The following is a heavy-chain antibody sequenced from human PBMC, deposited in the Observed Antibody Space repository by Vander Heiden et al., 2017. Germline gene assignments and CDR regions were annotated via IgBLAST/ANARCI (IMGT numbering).Heavy chain of an antibody. J-gene: IGHJ4*02. CDR2: ISSSGSYI. CDR3: ASTIFGVVTRVDY. CDR1: GVPFSTYS. D-gene: IGHD3-3*01. V-gene: IGHV3-21*01. Sequence: VQLVESGGGLVKPGGSLRLSCAASGVPFSTYSMNWVRQAPGKGLEWVSSISSSGSYIYYGDSVKGRFTISRDNAKNSLYLQMNSLRAEDTAVYYCASTIFGVVTRVDYWGQGTLVTVSS.